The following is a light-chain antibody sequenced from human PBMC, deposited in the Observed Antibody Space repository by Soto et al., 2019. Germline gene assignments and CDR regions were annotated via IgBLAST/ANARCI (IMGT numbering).Light chain of an antibody. CDR3: QQYDTWPS. J-gene: IGKJ2*01. CDR1: QSVDIN. V-gene: IGKV3-15*01. CDR2: GAS. Sequence: EIEMTQSPAMLPVSPGETVALSCRASQSVDINLAWYQQKGVQAPRLLIPGASSRATGIPVRFSGSGSGTEFTLTISGLQSEDFAVYFCQQYDTWPSFGQGTKLQIK.